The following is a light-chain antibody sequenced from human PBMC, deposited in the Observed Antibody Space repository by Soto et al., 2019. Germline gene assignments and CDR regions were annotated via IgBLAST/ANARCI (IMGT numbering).Light chain of an antibody. CDR1: QSVSSR. CDR2: GAS. CDR3: QKYGSSPIN. J-gene: IGKJ5*01. Sequence: EIVLAQSPVSLSLSPGEIATLSCSASQSVSSRLAWYQQKPGQAPRLLISGASSRATGIPDRFSGSGSATDFTLTISRLEPEDFALYYCQKYGSSPINFGQGTRLEIK. V-gene: IGKV3-20*01.